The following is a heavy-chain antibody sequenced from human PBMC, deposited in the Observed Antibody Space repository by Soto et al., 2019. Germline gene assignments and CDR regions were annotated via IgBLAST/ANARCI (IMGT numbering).Heavy chain of an antibody. V-gene: IGHV1-69*13. D-gene: IGHD2-2*01. Sequence: SVKVSCKASGGTFSSYAISWVRQAPGQGLEWMGGIIPIFGTANYAQKFQGRVTITADESTSTAYMELSSLRSEDTAVYYCARGGAPDGFIGYCSSTSCYHRWFDPWGQGTLVTVSS. J-gene: IGHJ5*02. CDR3: ARGGAPDGFIGYCSSTSCYHRWFDP. CDR1: GGTFSSYA. CDR2: IIPIFGTA.